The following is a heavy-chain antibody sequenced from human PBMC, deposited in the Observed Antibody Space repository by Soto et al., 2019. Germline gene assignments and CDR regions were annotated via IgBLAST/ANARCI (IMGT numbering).Heavy chain of an antibody. V-gene: IGHV3-74*01. J-gene: IGHJ6*02. CDR3: AREVYDFWSGYYMYYYGMDV. D-gene: IGHD3-3*01. CDR2: INSDGSST. Sequence: EVQLVESGGGLVQPGGSLRLSCAASGFTFSSYWMHWVRQAPGKGLVWVSRINSDGSSTSYADSVKGRFTISRDNAENTLYLQMNSLRAEDTAVYYCAREVYDFWSGYYMYYYGMDVWGQGTTVTVSS. CDR1: GFTFSSYW.